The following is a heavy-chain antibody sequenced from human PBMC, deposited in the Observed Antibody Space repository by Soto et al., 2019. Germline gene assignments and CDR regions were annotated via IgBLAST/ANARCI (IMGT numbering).Heavy chain of an antibody. CDR1: GASISSGGHY. V-gene: IGHV4-31*03. CDR3: ARDDSSGYYFVY. D-gene: IGHD3-22*01. Sequence: QVQLQESGPGLVKPSQTLSLTCIVSGASISSGGHYWSWIRQHPGKGLEWIGYIYTSGSTYYNPSLKSRVTISMDTSKNLFSLKLTSVTAADTAVYFCARDDSSGYYFVYWGQGTLVTVSS. CDR2: IYTSGST. J-gene: IGHJ4*02.